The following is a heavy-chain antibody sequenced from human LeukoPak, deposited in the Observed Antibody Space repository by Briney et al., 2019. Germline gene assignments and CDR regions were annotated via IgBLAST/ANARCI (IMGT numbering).Heavy chain of an antibody. CDR1: GGSISSGTYY. D-gene: IGHD3-3*01. J-gene: IGHJ6*02. Sequence: SETLSLTCTVSGGSISSGTYYWSWIRQLPGKGLEWIGNSYYSGITYYNPSLKSRLTISVVTSKNQFSLNLSSVTAADTAVYFCARDRRDDFWSGYSYYYYYGMDVWGQGTTVTVSS. V-gene: IGHV4-31*03. CDR3: ARDRRDDFWSGYSYYYYYGMDV. CDR2: SYYSGIT.